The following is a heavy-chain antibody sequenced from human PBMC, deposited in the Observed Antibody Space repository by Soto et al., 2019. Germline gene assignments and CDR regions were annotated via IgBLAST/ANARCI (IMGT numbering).Heavy chain of an antibody. D-gene: IGHD2-2*02. J-gene: IGHJ6*03. CDR3: ARRHCSSTSCYNDYSMDV. V-gene: IGHV4-39*01. Sequence: SETLSLTCTVSGGSISSSSYYWGWIRQPPGKGLEWIGSIYYSGSTYYNPSLKSRVTISVDTSKNQFSLKLSSVTAADTAVYYCARRHCSSTSCYNDYSMDVWGTGTTVTLSS. CDR1: GGSISSSSYY. CDR2: IYYSGST.